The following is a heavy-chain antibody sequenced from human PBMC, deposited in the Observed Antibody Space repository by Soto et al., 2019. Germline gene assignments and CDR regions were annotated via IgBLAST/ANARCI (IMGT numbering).Heavy chain of an antibody. J-gene: IGHJ4*02. CDR1: GYSFTSLD. CDR2: MQPSTGRT. D-gene: IGHD1-26*01. V-gene: IGHV1-8*01. CDR3: ARGVSAGVDY. Sequence: GASVKVSCKASGYSFTSLDINWGRQTAGQGLEWMGWMQPSTGRTGYAQKFQGRVTMTRDTSINTAYMELTTLTSDDTAFYYCARGVSAGVDYWGQGTLVTVPS.